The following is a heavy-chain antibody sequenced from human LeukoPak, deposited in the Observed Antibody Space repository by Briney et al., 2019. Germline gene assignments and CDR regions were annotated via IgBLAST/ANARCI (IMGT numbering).Heavy chain of an antibody. J-gene: IGHJ6*03. CDR1: GGTFSSYA. V-gene: IGHV1-69*06. D-gene: IGHD3-10*01. CDR3: AKDGGLLWFGELPRTFYYMDV. Sequence: SVKVSCKASGGTFSSYAISWVRQAPGQGLEWMGGIIPIFGTANYAQKFQGRVTITADKSTSTAYMELSSLRSEDTAVYYCAKDGGLLWFGELPRTFYYMDVWGKGTTVTVSS. CDR2: IIPIFGTA.